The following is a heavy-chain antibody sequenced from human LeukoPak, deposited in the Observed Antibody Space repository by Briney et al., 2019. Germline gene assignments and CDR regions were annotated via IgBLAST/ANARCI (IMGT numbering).Heavy chain of an antibody. CDR3: ARGRYYDSSGYYYQGDDYYMDV. Sequence: GASVKVSCKASGYTFTGYYMHWVRQAPGQGLEWMGWINPNSGGTNYAQKFQGRVTMTRDTSISTAYMELSRLRSDDTAVYYCARGRYYDSSGYYYQGDDYYMDVWGKGTTVTVSS. D-gene: IGHD3-22*01. CDR1: GYTFTGYY. V-gene: IGHV1-2*02. J-gene: IGHJ6*03. CDR2: INPNSGGT.